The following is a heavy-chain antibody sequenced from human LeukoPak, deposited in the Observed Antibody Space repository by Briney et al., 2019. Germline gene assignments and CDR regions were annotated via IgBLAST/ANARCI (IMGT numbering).Heavy chain of an antibody. J-gene: IGHJ3*02. CDR1: GFTFDDYA. CDR2: ISWNSGSI. D-gene: IGHD3-9*01. V-gene: IGHV3-9*01. Sequence: GGSLRLSCAASGFTFDDYAMHWVRQAPGKGLEWVSGISWNSGSIGYADSVKGRFTISRDNSKNTLYLQMNSLRAEDTAVYYCARDSSLYYDILTGYYTVGDAFDIWGQGTMVTVSS. CDR3: ARDSSLYYDILTGYYTVGDAFDI.